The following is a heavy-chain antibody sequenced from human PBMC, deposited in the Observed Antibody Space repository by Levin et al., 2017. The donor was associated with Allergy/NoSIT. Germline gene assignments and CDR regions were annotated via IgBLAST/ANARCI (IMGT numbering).Heavy chain of an antibody. CDR1: GFTFSSYA. CDR2: ISYDGSNK. Sequence: GGSLRLSCAASGFTFSSYAMHWVRQAPGKGLEWVAVISYDGSNKYYADSVKGRFTISRDNSKNTLYLQMNSLRAEDTAVYYCARGPGITMVRGVANDYWGQGTLVTVSS. D-gene: IGHD3-10*01. J-gene: IGHJ4*02. V-gene: IGHV3-30-3*01. CDR3: ARGPGITMVRGVANDY.